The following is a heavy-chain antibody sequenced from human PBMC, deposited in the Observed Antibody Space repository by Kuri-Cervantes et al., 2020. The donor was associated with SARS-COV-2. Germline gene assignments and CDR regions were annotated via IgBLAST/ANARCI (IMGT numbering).Heavy chain of an antibody. Sequence: ASVKVSCKASGYTFTGYYMHWVRQAPGQGLEWMGWINPNSGGTNYAQKFQGRVTMTRDTSISTAYMELSRLRAEDTAVYYCARELLWFGGCGAFDIWGQGTMVTVSS. CDR1: GYTFTGYY. J-gene: IGHJ3*02. CDR2: INPNSGGT. V-gene: IGHV1-2*02. D-gene: IGHD3-10*01. CDR3: ARELLWFGGCGAFDI.